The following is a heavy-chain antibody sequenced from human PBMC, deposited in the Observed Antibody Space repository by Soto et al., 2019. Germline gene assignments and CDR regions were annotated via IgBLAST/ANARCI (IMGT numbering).Heavy chain of an antibody. CDR2: INAGNGNT. CDR3: ARGSYDFWSGYYPASGWYFDL. CDR1: GYTFTSYA. V-gene: IGHV1-3*01. D-gene: IGHD3-3*01. J-gene: IGHJ2*01. Sequence: QVQLVQSGAEVKKPGASVKVSCKASGYTFTSYAMHWVRQAPGQRLEWMGWINAGNGNTKYSQKFQGRVTITRDTSASTAYMELSSLRSEDTAVYYCARGSYDFWSGYYPASGWYFDLWGRGPLVTVSS.